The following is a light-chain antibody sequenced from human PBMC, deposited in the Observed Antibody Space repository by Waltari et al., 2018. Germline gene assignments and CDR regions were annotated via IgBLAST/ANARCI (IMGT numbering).Light chain of an antibody. V-gene: IGKV1-8*01. CDR2: AAT. CDR1: QDIRSY. J-gene: IGKJ1*01. Sequence: AIRMTQSPSSLSASTGHKITITCRATQDIRSYLGWYQQKPGKAPKLLVYAATSLQTGVPSRFSASGSGTDFSLTISNLQSEDFAIYHCQQYYSYPRTFGQGTKVEVK. CDR3: QQYYSYPRT.